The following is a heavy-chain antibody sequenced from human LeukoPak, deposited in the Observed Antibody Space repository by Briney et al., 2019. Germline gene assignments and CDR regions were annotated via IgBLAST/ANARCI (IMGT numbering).Heavy chain of an antibody. J-gene: IGHJ4*02. V-gene: IGHV3-21*01. D-gene: IGHD1-26*01. CDR3: ALSGSYREPFDY. CDR1: GFTFSSYS. CDR2: ISSSSSYI. Sequence: GGSLRLSCAASGFTFSSYSMNWVRQAPGKGLEWVSSISSSSSYIYYADPVKGRFTISRDNAKNSLYLQMNSLRAEDTAVYYCALSGSYREPFDYWGQGTLVTVSS.